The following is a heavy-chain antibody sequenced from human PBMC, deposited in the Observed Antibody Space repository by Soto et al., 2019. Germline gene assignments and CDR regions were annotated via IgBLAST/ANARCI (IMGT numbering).Heavy chain of an antibody. D-gene: IGHD3-10*01. Sequence: QVHLVESRGGLVKPGGSLRISCAASGFNFNDYYMNWIRQTPGKGLEWISYISSSSSDTKYADSVKGRFTISRDNANTSLYLQMHSLRAEDTAVYFCARGSSTVRGVTITVTNFDYWGQGTLVTVSS. CDR2: ISSSSSDT. J-gene: IGHJ4*02. V-gene: IGHV3-11*06. CDR3: ARGSSTVRGVTITVTNFDY. CDR1: GFNFNDYY.